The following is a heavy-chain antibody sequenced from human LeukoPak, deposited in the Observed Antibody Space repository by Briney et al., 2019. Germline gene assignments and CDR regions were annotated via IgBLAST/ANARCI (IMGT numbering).Heavy chain of an antibody. Sequence: GGSLRLSCAASGFTFDDYAMHWVRQVPGKGLEWVSGVSWNSDTTGYADSVKGRFTVSRDNAKNSLFLQMNSLGAEDTALYYCAKDKGAAFGGLIRGYDYWGQGTLVTVSS. CDR1: GFTFDDYA. V-gene: IGHV3-9*01. J-gene: IGHJ4*02. D-gene: IGHD3-16*02. CDR2: VSWNSDTT. CDR3: AKDKGAAFGGLIRGYDY.